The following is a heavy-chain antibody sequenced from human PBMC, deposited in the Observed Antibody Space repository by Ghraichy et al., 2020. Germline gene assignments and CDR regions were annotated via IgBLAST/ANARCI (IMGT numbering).Heavy chain of an antibody. Sequence: LRLSCTVSGDSIRSSDHYWSWIRQPPGKGLEWLGYIYHSGLTYYNPALKSRLSISMDMSASQFSLKLNSLTAADTAVYFCARVRFGSNWENFCQWGRGIQVAVSS. J-gene: IGHJ2*01. D-gene: IGHD7-27*01. CDR1: GDSIRSSDHY. CDR3: ARVRFGSNWENFCQ. V-gene: IGHV4-30-4*01. CDR2: IYHSGLT.